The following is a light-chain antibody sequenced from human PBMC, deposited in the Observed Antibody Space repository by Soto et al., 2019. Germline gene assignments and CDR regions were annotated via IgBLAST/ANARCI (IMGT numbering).Light chain of an antibody. J-gene: IGKJ1*01. CDR1: QSINSY. CDR3: QHSYSTQWT. CDR2: AAS. Sequence: IQLTQSPSSLSASVGDGVTITCRAIQSINSYLNWYQQKPGKAPELLIYAASSLQRGVPSRFRGSGSETDFTLTISSLQPEDFATYYCQHSYSTQWTFGQGTKVDIK. V-gene: IGKV1-39*01.